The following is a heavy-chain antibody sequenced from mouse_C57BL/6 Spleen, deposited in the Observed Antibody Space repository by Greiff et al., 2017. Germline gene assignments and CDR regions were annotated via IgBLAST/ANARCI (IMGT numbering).Heavy chain of an antibody. D-gene: IGHD2-4*01. CDR3: ARVYYDYDRTMDY. CDR1: GYSITSGYY. Sequence: EVKLQESGPGLVKPSQSLSLTCSVTGYSITSGYYWNWIRQFPGNKLEWMGYISYDGSNNYNPSLKNRISITRDTSKNQFFLKLNSVTTEDTATYYCARVYYDYDRTMDYWGQGTSVTVSS. V-gene: IGHV3-6*01. J-gene: IGHJ4*01. CDR2: ISYDGSN.